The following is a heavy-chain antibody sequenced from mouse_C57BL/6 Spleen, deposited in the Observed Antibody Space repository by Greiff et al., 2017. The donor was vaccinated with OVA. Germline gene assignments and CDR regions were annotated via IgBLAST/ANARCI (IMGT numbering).Heavy chain of an antibody. CDR3: ARTIWEWCVDY. CDR2: IYPGDGDT. Sequence: QVQLQQSGPELVKPGASVKISCKASGYAFSSSWMNWVKQRPGKGLEWIGRIYPGDGDTNYNGKFKGKATLTADKSSRTASMQLSSRTSEDSAVYFCARTIWEWCVDYWGQGTTLTVSS. V-gene: IGHV1-82*01. CDR1: GYAFSSSW. J-gene: IGHJ2*01. D-gene: IGHD4-1*01.